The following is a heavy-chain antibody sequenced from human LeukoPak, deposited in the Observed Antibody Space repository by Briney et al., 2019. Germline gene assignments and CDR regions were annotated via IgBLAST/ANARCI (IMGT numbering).Heavy chain of an antibody. J-gene: IGHJ4*02. D-gene: IGHD3-9*01. CDR3: AREASYYDILTGYYPVDY. Sequence: GGSLRLSCAASGFTFSSYSMNWVRQAPGKGLEWVSSISSSSSYIYYADSVKGRFTISRDNAKNSLYLQMNSLRAEDTAVYYCAREASYYDILTGYYPVDYWGQGTLVTVSS. CDR2: ISSSSSYI. CDR1: GFTFSSYS. V-gene: IGHV3-21*01.